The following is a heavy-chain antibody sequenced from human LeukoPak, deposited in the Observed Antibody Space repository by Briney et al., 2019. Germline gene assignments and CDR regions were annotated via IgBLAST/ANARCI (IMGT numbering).Heavy chain of an antibody. J-gene: IGHJ4*02. V-gene: IGHV3-23*01. Sequence: GGSLRLSCVASGFTFGSYAMTWVRQAPGKGLEWVSAISDSGDSTYYADSVRGRFTVSRDNSKNTLYLQMNSLRAEDTALYYCAKDPYSSAWYESPYWGQGTLVTVSS. D-gene: IGHD6-19*01. CDR2: ISDSGDST. CDR3: AKDPYSSAWYESPY. CDR1: GFTFGSYA.